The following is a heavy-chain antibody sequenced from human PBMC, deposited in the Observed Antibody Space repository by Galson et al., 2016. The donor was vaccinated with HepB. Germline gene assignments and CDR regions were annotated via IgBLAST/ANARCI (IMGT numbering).Heavy chain of an antibody. Sequence: SETLSLTCTVSGVSISSYYWSWIRQPPGKGLEWIGYIYYTGRTNYNPSLKSRVTMSVDTSKNQFSLTLSSVTASDTAAYYCAREGSLSSSPDAFDIWGQGTMVTVSS. CDR3: AREGSLSSSPDAFDI. J-gene: IGHJ3*02. CDR1: GVSISSYY. D-gene: IGHD6-6*01. CDR2: IYYTGRT. V-gene: IGHV4-59*01.